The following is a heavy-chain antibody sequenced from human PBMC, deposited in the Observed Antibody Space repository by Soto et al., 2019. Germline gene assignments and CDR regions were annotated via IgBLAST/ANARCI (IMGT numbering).Heavy chain of an antibody. Sequence: SETLSLTCTVSGGSISSYYWSWIRQPPGKGLEWIGEINHSGSTNYNPSLKSRVTISVDTSKNQFSLKLSSVTAADTAVYYCARAFYDILTGYYTPVDYWGQGTLVTVSS. CDR3: ARAFYDILTGYYTPVDY. J-gene: IGHJ4*02. CDR1: GGSISSYY. D-gene: IGHD3-9*01. V-gene: IGHV4-34*01. CDR2: INHSGST.